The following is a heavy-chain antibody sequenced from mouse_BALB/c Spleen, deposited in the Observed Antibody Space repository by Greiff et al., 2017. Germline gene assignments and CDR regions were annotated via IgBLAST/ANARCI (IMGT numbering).Heavy chain of an antibody. V-gene: IGHV5-6-4*01. Sequence: EVQVVESGGGLVKPGGSLKLSCAASGFTFSSYTMSWVRQTPEKRLEWVETISSGGSYTYYPDSVKGRFTISRDNAKNTLYLQMSSLKSEDTAMYYCTRGDDDDAMDYWGQGTSVTVSS. CDR2: ISSGGSYT. J-gene: IGHJ4*01. CDR3: TRGDDDDAMDY. CDR1: GFTFSSYT. D-gene: IGHD2-12*01.